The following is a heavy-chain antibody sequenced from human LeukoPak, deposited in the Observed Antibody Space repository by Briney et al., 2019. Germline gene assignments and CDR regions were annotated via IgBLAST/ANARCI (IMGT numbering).Heavy chain of an antibody. CDR3: AKATSWYYFDS. CDR2: ISGSTT. Sequence: GGSLRLSCAPSGFTFSSYAMSWVRQPPRKGLDWVSSISGSTTYYADSVKGRFTTPRDNPKNTLYLQMNSLRAEDTAVYYCAKATSWYYFDSWGQGTLVTVSS. J-gene: IGHJ4*02. V-gene: IGHV3-23*01. D-gene: IGHD2-8*02. CDR1: GFTFSSYA.